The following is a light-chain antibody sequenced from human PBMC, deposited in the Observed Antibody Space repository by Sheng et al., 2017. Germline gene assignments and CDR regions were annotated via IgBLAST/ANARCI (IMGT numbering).Light chain of an antibody. CDR3: QQAHTFPYT. V-gene: IGKV1-12*01. CDR1: QDVLTW. Sequence: DIQMTQSPSSVSASVGDRVTITCRASQDVLTWLAWYQVKPGKAPKLLISGASNLQYGVPSRFRGGGSGTYFTLTINSLQPADFATYYCQQAHTFPYTFGQGTNLDIK. J-gene: IGKJ2*01. CDR2: GAS.